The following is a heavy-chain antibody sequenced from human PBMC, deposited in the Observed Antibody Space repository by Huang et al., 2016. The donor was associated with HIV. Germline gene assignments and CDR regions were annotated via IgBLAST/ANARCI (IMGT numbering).Heavy chain of an antibody. Sequence: QGRLQQWGAGLLKPSETLSLTCAVYSGSFSRYYWTWVRQPPGKGLEWIGEISQRGITNYNAALESRVTISGDTSKNQFSLKMTSMTAADTAVYYCARAPAGNDYSLYHYYGLDIWGQGTPVTVSS. CDR1: SGSFSRYY. V-gene: IGHV4-34*02. D-gene: IGHD2-21*01. CDR3: ARAPAGNDYSLYHYYGLDI. J-gene: IGHJ6*02. CDR2: ISQRGIT.